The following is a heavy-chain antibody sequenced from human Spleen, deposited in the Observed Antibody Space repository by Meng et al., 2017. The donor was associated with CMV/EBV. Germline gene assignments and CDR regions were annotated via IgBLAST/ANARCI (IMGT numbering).Heavy chain of an antibody. CDR3: VTIYAVAAMDV. V-gene: IGHV3-9*01. CDR2: ISWNSGSI. Sequence: GGSLRLSCAASGFTFDDYAMHWVRPAPGKGVEWVSGISWNSGSIWYADCVNGRFTISRDNVNNTLYLQMNSLRAEDTAVYYCVTIYAVAAMDVWGQGTTVTVSS. J-gene: IGHJ6*02. CDR1: GFTFDDYA. D-gene: IGHD2-15*01.